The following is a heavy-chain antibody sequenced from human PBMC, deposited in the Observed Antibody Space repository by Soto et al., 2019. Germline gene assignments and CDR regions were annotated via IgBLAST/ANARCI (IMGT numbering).Heavy chain of an antibody. CDR1: LFIVSDNY. V-gene: IGHV3-66*01. Sequence: EVRLVQSGGGLVQPGGSLRLSCAASLFIVSDNYMSWVRQAPGKGLEWVSLIYSGGGTDYAESVKGRFTISRDNSKTTLYLQMNSLKAEDTGIYYCATRMTTAPYGGQGTVVTVSS. D-gene: IGHD4-17*01. J-gene: IGHJ4*02. CDR2: IYSGGGT. CDR3: ATRMTTAPY.